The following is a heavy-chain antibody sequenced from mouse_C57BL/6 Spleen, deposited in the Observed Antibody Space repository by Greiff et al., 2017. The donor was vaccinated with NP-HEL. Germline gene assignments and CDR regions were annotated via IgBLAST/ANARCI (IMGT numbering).Heavy chain of an antibody. CDR3: AREGLRPPFAY. Sequence: EVPLQPSGPELVKPGASVKISCKASGYTFTDYYMNWVKQSHGKSLEWIGDINPNNGGTSYNQKFKGKATLTVDKSSSTAYMELRSLTSEDSAVYYCAREGLRPPFAYWGQGTLVTVSA. CDR1: GYTFTDYY. J-gene: IGHJ3*01. CDR2: INPNNGGT. V-gene: IGHV1-26*01. D-gene: IGHD2-4*01.